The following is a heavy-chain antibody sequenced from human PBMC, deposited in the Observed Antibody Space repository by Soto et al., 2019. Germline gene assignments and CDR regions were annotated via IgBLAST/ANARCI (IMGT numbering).Heavy chain of an antibody. Sequence: EVQLVESGGGLAQPGGSLRLSCAASGFAFTNYSMNWIRQAPGKGLEWISYITGGSTAKLYADSVKGRFTISRDNAKNSLYLQMNSLRIDDTADYYCASAGRGVWHVDPWGLGTLVTVSS. D-gene: IGHD2-21*01. J-gene: IGHJ5*02. CDR3: ASAGRGVWHVDP. CDR2: ITGGSTAK. V-gene: IGHV3-48*01. CDR1: GFAFTNYS.